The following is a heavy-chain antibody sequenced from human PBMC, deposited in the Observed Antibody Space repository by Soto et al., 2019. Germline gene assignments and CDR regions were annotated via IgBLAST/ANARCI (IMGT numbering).Heavy chain of an antibody. D-gene: IGHD3-3*01. CDR1: GYTFTSYA. V-gene: IGHV1-3*01. CDR2: INAGNGNT. J-gene: IGHJ4*02. CDR3: AREARNYDFWSGYRSFDY. Sequence: ASVKVSCKASGYTFTSYAMHWVRQAPGQRLEWMGWINAGNGNTKYSQKFQGRVTITRDTSASTAYMELSSLRSEDTAVYYCAREARNYDFWSGYRSFDYWGQGTLVNVSS.